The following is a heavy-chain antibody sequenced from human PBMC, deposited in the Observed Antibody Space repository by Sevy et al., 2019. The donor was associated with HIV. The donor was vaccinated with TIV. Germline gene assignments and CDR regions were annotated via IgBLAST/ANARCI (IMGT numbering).Heavy chain of an antibody. D-gene: IGHD2-2*01. J-gene: IGHJ5*02. V-gene: IGHV4-59*12. CDR1: GGSISSYY. CDR2: IYYSGST. Sequence: SETLSLTCTVSGGSISSYYWSWIRQPPGKGLEWIGYIYYSGSTNYNPSLKSRVTISVDTSKNQFSLKLSSVTAADTAGYYCASATTRSGYCSSTSCYRDYWFDPWGQGTLVTVSS. CDR3: ASATTRSGYCSSTSCYRDYWFDP.